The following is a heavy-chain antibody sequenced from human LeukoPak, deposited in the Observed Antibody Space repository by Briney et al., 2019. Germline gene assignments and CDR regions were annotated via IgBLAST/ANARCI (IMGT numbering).Heavy chain of an antibody. Sequence: ASVKVSCKAAGGTFSSYAISWVRQAPGQGLEWMGGIIPIFGTANYARKFQGRVTITADESTSTAYMELSSLRSEDTAVYYCARGERIAAAAQTNWFDPWGQGTLVTVSS. CDR3: ARGERIAAAAQTNWFDP. J-gene: IGHJ5*02. D-gene: IGHD6-13*01. CDR2: IIPIFGTA. V-gene: IGHV1-69*13. CDR1: GGTFSSYA.